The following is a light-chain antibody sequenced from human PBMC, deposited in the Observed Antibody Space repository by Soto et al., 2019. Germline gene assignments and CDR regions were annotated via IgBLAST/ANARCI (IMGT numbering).Light chain of an antibody. CDR1: QSLRTW. CDR3: LQYNTDPWT. Sequence: DIQMTQSPSTLSASIGDRVTITCRASQSLRTWLAWFQQKPGEAPKGLIYKVSYLESGVPPRFTASGSETEFTLTSNGLQPDDLATYYCLQYNTDPWTFGHGTKVEIK. V-gene: IGKV1-5*03. J-gene: IGKJ1*01. CDR2: KVS.